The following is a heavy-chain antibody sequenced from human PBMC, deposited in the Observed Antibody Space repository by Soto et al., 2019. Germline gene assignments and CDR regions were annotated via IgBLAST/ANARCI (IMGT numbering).Heavy chain of an antibody. Sequence: QIRLQESGPGLVQPSGTLSLKCAVSGDSISGWNWWNWVRQPPGRGLEYIGEIYNTGNTNFQPSLKSRATMSVDLSKNQFSLKLSSVTAADTAVYYCARGFLGSARLDHWGQGILVTVSS. V-gene: IGHV4-4*02. CDR1: GDSISGWNW. CDR2: IYNTGNT. D-gene: IGHD3-10*01. CDR3: ARGFLGSARLDH. J-gene: IGHJ4*02.